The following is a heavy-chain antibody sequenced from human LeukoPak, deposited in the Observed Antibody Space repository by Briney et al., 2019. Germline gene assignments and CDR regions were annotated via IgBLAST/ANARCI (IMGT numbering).Heavy chain of an antibody. D-gene: IGHD5-18*01. J-gene: IGHJ6*03. Sequence: PGGSLRLSCAASGFTVSSNYMSWVRQAPGKGLEWVSVIYSGGSTYYADSVKGRFTISRDNSKNTLYLQMNSLRAEDTAVYYCARGGYSYGIYYYYYMDVWGKGTTVTVSS. CDR1: GFTVSSNY. CDR2: IYSGGST. CDR3: ARGGYSYGIYYYYYMDV. V-gene: IGHV3-53*01.